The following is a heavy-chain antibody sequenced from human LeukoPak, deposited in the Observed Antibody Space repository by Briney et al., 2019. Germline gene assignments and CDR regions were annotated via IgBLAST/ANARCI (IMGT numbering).Heavy chain of an antibody. V-gene: IGHV6-1*01. Sequence: SPTLSLTCAISGDSVSSNSAAWNWVRQSPSRGLEWLGSTYYRSTWYNDYAVSVKSLITINPDTSKNQFSLQLNSVTPEDTAVYYCARTDYYCSGGSCYSMPLLTFDPWGQGTLVTVSS. J-gene: IGHJ5*02. D-gene: IGHD2-15*01. CDR1: GDSVSSNSAA. CDR3: ARTDYYCSGGSCYSMPLLTFDP. CDR2: TYYRSTWYN.